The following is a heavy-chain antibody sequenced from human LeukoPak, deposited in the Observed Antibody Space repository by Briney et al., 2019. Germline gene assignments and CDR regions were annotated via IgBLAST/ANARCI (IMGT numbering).Heavy chain of an antibody. J-gene: IGHJ4*02. Sequence: SETLSLTCTVSGGSISSYYWSWIRQPPGKGLEWIGYIYYSGSTNYNPSLKSRVTISVDTSKNQFSLKLSSVTAADTAVYYCAREGFDDNSGYYYFDYWGQGTLVTVSS. D-gene: IGHD3-22*01. CDR2: IYYSGST. CDR1: GGSISSYY. CDR3: AREGFDDNSGYYYFDY. V-gene: IGHV4-59*12.